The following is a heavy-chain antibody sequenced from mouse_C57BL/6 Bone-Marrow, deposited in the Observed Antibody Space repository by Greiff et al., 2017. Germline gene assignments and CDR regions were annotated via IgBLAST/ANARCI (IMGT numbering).Heavy chain of an antibody. CDR3: ARNDGYYPYYFDY. Sequence: VHLVESGPGLVAPSQSLSITCTVSGFSLTSYAISWVRQPPGKGLEWLGVIWPGGGTNYNSALKSRLGISKDNSKSKVFLKMNSLQTDDTARYYCARNDGYYPYYFDYWGQGTTLTVSS. J-gene: IGHJ2*01. D-gene: IGHD2-3*01. V-gene: IGHV2-9-1*01. CDR2: IWPGGGT. CDR1: GFSLTSYA.